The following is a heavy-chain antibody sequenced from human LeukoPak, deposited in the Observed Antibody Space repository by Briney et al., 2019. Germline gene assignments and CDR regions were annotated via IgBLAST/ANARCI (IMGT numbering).Heavy chain of an antibody. V-gene: IGHV3-9*01. CDR1: GFTFDDYA. Sequence: PGGSLRLSCAASGFTFDDYAMHWVRQAPGKGLEWVSGISWNSGSIGYADSVKGRFTISRDNAKNSLYLQMNSLRAEDTALYYCAKDIRQWLNLEVDYWGQGTLVTVSS. CDR3: AKDIRQWLNLEVDY. D-gene: IGHD6-19*01. J-gene: IGHJ4*02. CDR2: ISWNSGSI.